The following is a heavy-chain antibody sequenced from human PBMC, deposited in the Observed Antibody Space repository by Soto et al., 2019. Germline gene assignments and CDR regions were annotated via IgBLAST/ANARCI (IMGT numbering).Heavy chain of an antibody. J-gene: IGHJ5*02. CDR2: IYESGRT. D-gene: IGHD6-6*01. CDR1: GASIGDTYW. V-gene: IGHV4-4*02. CDR3: ARNSFSTSSYNFLDP. Sequence: SETLSLTCAVSGASIGDTYWWSWVRQPPGKGLEWIGEIYESGRTNYNASLKSRVSISADKSKNQFSLQLRSLTAADTAMYYCARNSFSTSSYNFLDPWGQGALVTVPQ.